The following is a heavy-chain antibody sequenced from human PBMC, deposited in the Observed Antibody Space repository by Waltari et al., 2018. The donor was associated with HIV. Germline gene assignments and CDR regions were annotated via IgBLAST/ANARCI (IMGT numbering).Heavy chain of an antibody. CDR3: ASARETMGVDFDS. CDR2: AIPMFGTA. Sequence: QVQLVQSGAEVKKPGSSVKVSCKAYGGAFVSHTINWVRQAPGQGLEWMGRAIPMFGTANYAQKFQGRVTITADKSTSTAYMELNGLRFDDTAVYYCASARETMGVDFDSWGQGTLVTVS. D-gene: IGHD3-10*01. V-gene: IGHV1-69*08. J-gene: IGHJ5*01. CDR1: GGAFVSHT.